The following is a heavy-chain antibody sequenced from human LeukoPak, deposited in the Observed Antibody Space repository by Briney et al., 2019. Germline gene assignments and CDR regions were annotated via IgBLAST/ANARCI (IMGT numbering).Heavy chain of an antibody. CDR3: ARGESSGWFVY. J-gene: IGHJ4*02. D-gene: IGHD6-19*01. CDR1: GFTFSSYA. Sequence: GRSLRLSCAASGFTFSSYAMHWVRQAPGKGLEWVAVISYDGSNKYYADSVKGRFTISGDNSKNTLYLQMNSLRAEDTAVYYCARGESSGWFVYWGQGTLVTVSS. CDR2: ISYDGSNK. V-gene: IGHV3-30*04.